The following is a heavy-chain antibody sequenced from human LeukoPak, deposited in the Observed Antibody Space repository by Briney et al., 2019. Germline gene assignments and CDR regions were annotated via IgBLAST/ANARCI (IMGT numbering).Heavy chain of an antibody. CDR1: GFSFSDSG. Sequence: GGSLRLSCAASGFSFSDSGIHWVRQAPGKGLEWVSFIQSDGSDIFYADSEKGRFTISRDNSKNTVYLQMNSLRAEDTAVYYCAKELKLMPFDYWGQGTLVAVSS. D-gene: IGHD2-2*01. V-gene: IGHV3-30*02. CDR3: AKELKLMPFDY. J-gene: IGHJ4*02. CDR2: IQSDGSDI.